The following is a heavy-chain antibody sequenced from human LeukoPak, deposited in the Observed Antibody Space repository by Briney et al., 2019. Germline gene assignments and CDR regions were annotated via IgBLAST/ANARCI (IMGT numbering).Heavy chain of an antibody. D-gene: IGHD3-22*01. CDR1: GFTVSSNY. CDR2: IYSGGTT. J-gene: IGHJ4*02. CDR3: ATTRGSGYYLDY. Sequence: GGSLRLSCAASGFTVSSNYMSWVRQAPGKGLEWVSVIYSGGTTYYADSVKGRFTISSDNSKNTLYLQMNSLRAEDTAVYYCATTRGSGYYLDYWGQGTLVTVSS. V-gene: IGHV3-53*01.